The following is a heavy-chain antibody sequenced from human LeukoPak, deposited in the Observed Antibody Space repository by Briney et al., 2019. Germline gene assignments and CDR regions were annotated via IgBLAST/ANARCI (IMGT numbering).Heavy chain of an antibody. CDR3: ARGSLGYCTNGVCYYDY. CDR2: IYYSGST. Sequence: SETLSLNGTGSGGSISSYYWSWIRQPPGQGLEWFGYIYYSGSTNYNPSLKSRVTISVDTSKNQFSLKLSSVTAADTAVYYCARGSLGYCTNGVCYYDYWGQGTLVTVSS. V-gene: IGHV4-59*01. D-gene: IGHD2-8*01. CDR1: GGSISSYY. J-gene: IGHJ4*02.